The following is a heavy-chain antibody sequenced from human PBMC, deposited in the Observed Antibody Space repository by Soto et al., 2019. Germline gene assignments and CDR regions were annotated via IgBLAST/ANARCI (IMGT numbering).Heavy chain of an antibody. CDR3: AKVIRVVAATPAGGWFDP. V-gene: IGHV3-23*01. CDR2: ISGSGGST. CDR1: GFTFSSYA. J-gene: IGHJ5*02. D-gene: IGHD2-15*01. Sequence: GGSLRLSCAASGFTFSSYAMSWVRQAPGKGLEWVSAISGSGGSTYYADSVKGRFTISRDNSKNTLYLQMNSLRAEDTAVYYCAKVIRVVAATPAGGWFDPWGQGTLVTVSS.